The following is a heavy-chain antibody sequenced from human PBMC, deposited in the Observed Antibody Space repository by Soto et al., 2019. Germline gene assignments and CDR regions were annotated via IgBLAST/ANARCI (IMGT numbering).Heavy chain of an antibody. J-gene: IGHJ6*02. V-gene: IGHV5-51*01. D-gene: IGHD4-17*01. Sequence: GESLKISCKGSGYSFTSYWIGWVRQMPGKGLEWMGIIYPGDSDTRYSPSFQGQVTISADKSISTAYLQWSSLKASDTAMYYCARVKTTVVTPGYYYYYYGMDVWGQGTTVTVSS. CDR3: ARVKTTVVTPGYYYYYYGMDV. CDR2: IYPGDSDT. CDR1: GYSFTSYW.